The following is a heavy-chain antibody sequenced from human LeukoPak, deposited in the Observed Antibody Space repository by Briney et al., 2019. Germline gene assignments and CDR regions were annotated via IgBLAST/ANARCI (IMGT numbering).Heavy chain of an antibody. D-gene: IGHD1-26*01. J-gene: IGHJ4*02. V-gene: IGHV3-23*01. Sequence: GGSLRLSCEAFGFTFSSSDMTWVRQAPGKGPEWVSYISGGGDASNCADSVKGRFTISRDNSKNILYSQMNSLRAEDTAIYYCVKDIAGANDCWGQGNLVTVSS. CDR3: VKDIAGANDC. CDR2: ISGGGDAS. CDR1: GFTFSSSD.